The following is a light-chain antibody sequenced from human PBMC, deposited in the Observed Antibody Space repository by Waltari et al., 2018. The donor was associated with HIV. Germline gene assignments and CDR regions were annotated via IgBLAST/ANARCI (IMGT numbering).Light chain of an antibody. CDR3: WLCYSGPWV. CDR2: DTS. CDR1: TGAVTSGHY. V-gene: IGLV7-46*01. Sequence: QAVVTQEPSLTVSPGGTVTLTCDSSTGAVTSGHYPYWFQPRPGQAPRTLIYDTSNKPSWTPAWFSGSRPGGKASLTRSGGRAEDEAEYYCWLCYSGPWVFGGGTKLTVL. J-gene: IGLJ3*02.